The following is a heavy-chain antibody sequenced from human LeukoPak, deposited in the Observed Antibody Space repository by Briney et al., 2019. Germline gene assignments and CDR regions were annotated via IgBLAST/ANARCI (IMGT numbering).Heavy chain of an antibody. D-gene: IGHD2-15*01. Sequence: PSETLSLTCTVSGGSISSYYWSWIRQPPGKGLEWIGYIYYSGSTNYNPSLTSRVTISVVTSKNQFSLKLSSVTAADTAVYYCARAQILPSYIDYWGQGTLVTVSS. CDR2: IYYSGST. J-gene: IGHJ4*02. CDR1: GGSISSYY. CDR3: ARAQILPSYIDY. V-gene: IGHV4-59*01.